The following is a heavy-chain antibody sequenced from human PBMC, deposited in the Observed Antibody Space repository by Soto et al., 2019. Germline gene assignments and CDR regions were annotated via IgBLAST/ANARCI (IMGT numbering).Heavy chain of an antibody. Sequence: GGSLRLSCKASGFTFSSYSMNWVRQAPGKGLEWVSYISYSSEKYYVDSVKGRFTISRDNTKNSLYLQMNSLRPEDTAVYYCARRYCSGGSCYSYFDSWGQGTLVTVSS. J-gene: IGHJ4*02. CDR1: GFTFSSYS. CDR2: ISYSSEK. V-gene: IGHV3-21*05. CDR3: ARRYCSGGSCYSYFDS. D-gene: IGHD2-15*01.